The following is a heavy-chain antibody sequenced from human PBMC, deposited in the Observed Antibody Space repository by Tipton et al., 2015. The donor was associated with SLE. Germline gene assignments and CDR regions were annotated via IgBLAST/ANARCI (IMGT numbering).Heavy chain of an antibody. CDR2: MNPKSGNT. J-gene: IGHJ6*02. CDR3: ARGPPVSVTDGLDV. D-gene: IGHD4-17*01. Sequence: QSGAEVKKPGASVKVSCKASGYTFTSYDINWVRQATGQGLEWMGWMNPKSGNTAYAQKFQGRVTMTRTTSVSTAYLELSSLSPEDTAVYYCARGPPVSVTDGLDVWGQGTTVTVSS. CDR1: GYTFTSYD. V-gene: IGHV1-8*01.